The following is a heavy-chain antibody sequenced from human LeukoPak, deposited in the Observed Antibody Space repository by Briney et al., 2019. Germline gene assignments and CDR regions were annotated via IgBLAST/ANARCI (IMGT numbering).Heavy chain of an antibody. CDR1: GCTFSSYS. J-gene: IGHJ3*02. D-gene: IGHD3-9*01. V-gene: IGHV3-21*01. Sequence: PGRSLRVSCAASGCTFSSYSMNWVRQAPGRGLEWVSSISSSSNTYYAASVKGRFTISRDNAKNSLYLQMNSLRAEDTAVYYCARSRLPLTGTSDICGQGPMAPVSS. CDR2: ISSSSNT. CDR3: ARSRLPLTGTSDI.